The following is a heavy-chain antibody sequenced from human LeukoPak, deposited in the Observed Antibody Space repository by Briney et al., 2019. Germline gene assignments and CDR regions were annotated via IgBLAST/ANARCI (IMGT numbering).Heavy chain of an antibody. CDR3: AKNQLLFEYYYYGMDV. V-gene: IGHV3-23*01. Sequence: GGSLRLSCAASGFTFSSYAMSWVRQAPGKGLEWVSAISGSGGSTYYADSVKGRFTISRDNSKNTLYLQMNSLRAEDTAVYYCAKNQLLFEYYYYGMDVWGQGTTVTVSS. CDR1: GFTFSSYA. D-gene: IGHD2-2*01. CDR2: ISGSGGST. J-gene: IGHJ6*02.